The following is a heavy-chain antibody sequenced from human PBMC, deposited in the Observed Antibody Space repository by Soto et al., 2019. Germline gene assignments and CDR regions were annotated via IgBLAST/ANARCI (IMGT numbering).Heavy chain of an antibody. J-gene: IGHJ4*02. CDR3: LRVGPSHDYAIDY. CDR1: GDSVSRHH. CDR2: VYDGGIT. D-gene: IGHD4-17*01. V-gene: IGHV4-59*02. Sequence: QVQLQESGPGLVKPSETLALNCAVSGDSVSRHHWSLIRQSPGKGLEWRGYVYDGGITKYNPSFRGRVDISVATSKNQFSLKLKSVTAADPAVYYCLRVGPSHDYAIDYWGQGTLVTVSS.